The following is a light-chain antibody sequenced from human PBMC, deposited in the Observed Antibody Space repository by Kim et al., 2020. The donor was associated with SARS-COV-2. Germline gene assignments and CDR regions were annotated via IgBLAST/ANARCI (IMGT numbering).Light chain of an antibody. CDR3: QSYDSSNQV. Sequence: NFMLTQPHSVSESPGKTVTISCTRSSGSIASNYVQWYQQRPGSAPTTVIYEDNQRPSGVPDRFSGSIDSSSNSASLTISGLKTEDEADYYCQSYDSSNQVFDGGTPLTVL. V-gene: IGLV6-57*03. CDR2: EDN. J-gene: IGLJ3*02. CDR1: SGSIASNY.